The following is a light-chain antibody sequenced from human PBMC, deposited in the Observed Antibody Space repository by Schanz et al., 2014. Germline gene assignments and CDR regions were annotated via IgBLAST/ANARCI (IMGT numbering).Light chain of an antibody. Sequence: QAVVTQEPSLTVSPGGTVTLTCGSSTGAVTSGHHPYWVQQKTGQAPKTLIYDTTNKLSWTPARFSASLLGGQAALTLSGAQHEDEADYYCLLYHNGAHVFGTGTKVTVL. CDR1: TGAVTSGHH. J-gene: IGLJ1*01. CDR2: DTT. V-gene: IGLV7-46*01. CDR3: LLYHNGAHV.